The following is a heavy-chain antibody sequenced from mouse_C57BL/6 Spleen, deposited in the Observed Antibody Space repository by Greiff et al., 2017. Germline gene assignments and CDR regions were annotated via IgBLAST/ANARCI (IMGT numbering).Heavy chain of an antibody. V-gene: IGHV1-82*01. CDR2: IYPGDGDT. J-gene: IGHJ2*01. CDR1: GYAFSSSW. D-gene: IGHD1-1*01. CDR3: ARGRGSSLDY. Sequence: VQLQESGPELVKPGASVKISCKASGYAFSSSWMNWVKQRPGKGLEWIGRIYPGDGDTNYNGKFKGKATLTADKSSSTAYMQLSSLTSEDSAVYFCARGRGSSLDYWGQGTTLTVSS.